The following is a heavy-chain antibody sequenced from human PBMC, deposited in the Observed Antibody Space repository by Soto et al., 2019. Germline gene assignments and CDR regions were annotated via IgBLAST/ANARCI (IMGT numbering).Heavy chain of an antibody. D-gene: IGHD4-17*01. CDR1: GGSLSDKTYY. Sequence: SETLSLTCSVSGGSLSDKTYYWGWIRQPPGKKLEWIRYVYYSGTTNYNPSLKSRVTISVDLSKNRFSLRLSSVTTADTALYYCARTTAVPNTLRSRYFFDYWGQGTLVTVSS. CDR2: VYYSGTT. CDR3: ARTTAVPNTLRSRYFFDY. J-gene: IGHJ4*02. V-gene: IGHV4-61*05.